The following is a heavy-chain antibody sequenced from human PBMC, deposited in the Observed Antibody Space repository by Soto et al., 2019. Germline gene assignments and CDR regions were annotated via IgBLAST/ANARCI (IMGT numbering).Heavy chain of an antibody. CDR1: GFTFSSYE. V-gene: IGHV3-48*03. CDR3: ARDVFSGYEIGFYFDY. Sequence: LRLSCAASGFTFSSYEMNWVRQAPGKGLEWVSYISSSGSTIYYADSVKGRFTISRDNAKNSLYLQMNSLRAEDTAVYYCARDVFSGYEIGFYFDYWGQGTLVTVSS. D-gene: IGHD5-12*01. CDR2: ISSSGSTI. J-gene: IGHJ4*02.